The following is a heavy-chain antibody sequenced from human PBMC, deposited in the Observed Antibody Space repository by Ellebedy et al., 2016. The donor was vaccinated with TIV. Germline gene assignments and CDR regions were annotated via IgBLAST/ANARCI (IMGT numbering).Heavy chain of an antibody. CDR3: AKFCTTTSCRGFDY. D-gene: IGHD2-8*01. V-gene: IGHV4-59*08. CDR1: GGSISSYY. CDR2: ISDSGNT. J-gene: IGHJ4*02. Sequence: MPSETLSLTCTVSGGSISSYYWTWIRQPPGKGLEWIGYISDSGNTNYNPSLKSRVTMSIDTSMNQLSLRLNSVTAADTAVYYCAKFCTTTSCRGFDYWGQGTLVTVSS.